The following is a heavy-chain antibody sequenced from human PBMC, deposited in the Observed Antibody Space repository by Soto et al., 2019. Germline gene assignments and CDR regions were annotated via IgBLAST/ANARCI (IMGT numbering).Heavy chain of an antibody. CDR2: FVPLFGTT. V-gene: IGHV1-69*01. Sequence: QLVQSGSEVKKPGSSVKVSCQASGGTFSGSAVTWVRQGPGQGLEWMGEFVPLFGTTNYAQRFPGRLTITAEESTSTAYMEPRTLRSDDTAVYYCATHGLGVSSPPYFDNWGQGTLVTVSS. CDR3: ATHGLGVSSPPYFDN. CDR1: GGTFSGSA. J-gene: IGHJ4*02. D-gene: IGHD3-16*01.